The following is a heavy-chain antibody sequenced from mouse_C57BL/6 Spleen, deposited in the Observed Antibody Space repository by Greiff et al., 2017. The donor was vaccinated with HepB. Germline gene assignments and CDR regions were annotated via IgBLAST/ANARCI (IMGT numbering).Heavy chain of an antibody. Sequence: VKLMESGAELVKPGASVKLSCKASGYTFTSYWMHWVKQRPGQGLEWIGMIHPNSGSTNYNEKFKSKATLTVDKSSSTAYMQLSSLTSEDSAVYYCARGNYWYFDVWGTGTTVTVSS. CDR1: GYTFTSYW. CDR2: IHPNSGST. V-gene: IGHV1-64*01. J-gene: IGHJ1*03. CDR3: ARGNYWYFDV.